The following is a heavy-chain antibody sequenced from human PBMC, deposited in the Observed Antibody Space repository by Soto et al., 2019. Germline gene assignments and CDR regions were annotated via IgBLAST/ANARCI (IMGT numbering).Heavy chain of an antibody. CDR3: ARDLVAKDAFDI. J-gene: IGHJ3*02. D-gene: IGHD2-8*02. V-gene: IGHV3-74*01. CDR2: INSDGTNT. Sequence: EVQLVESGGGLVQPGGSLRLSCAASGFTLSSFWIHWFRQAPGKGLVWVSRINSDGTNTRYADSVRGRFTISRDNAKNTLYLQMNSLRAEDTAVYYCARDLVAKDAFDIWGHGTMVTVSS. CDR1: GFTLSSFW.